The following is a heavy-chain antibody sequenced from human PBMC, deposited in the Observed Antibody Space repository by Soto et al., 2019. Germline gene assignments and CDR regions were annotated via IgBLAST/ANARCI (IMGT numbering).Heavy chain of an antibody. CDR1: GFSFSSSP. D-gene: IGHD1-1*01. Sequence: EVQLLESGGGLVQPGGSLRLSCSASGFSFSSSPMSWVRQAPGKGLEWVSSIGVSTVNTYYSNSVKGRFTISRDNSRNTVSLQMSSLTGDDTAVYYCAKRPSNWYFFDKWGRGTLVTVSS. V-gene: IGHV3-23*01. J-gene: IGHJ4*02. CDR3: AKRPSNWYFFDK. CDR2: IGVSTVNT.